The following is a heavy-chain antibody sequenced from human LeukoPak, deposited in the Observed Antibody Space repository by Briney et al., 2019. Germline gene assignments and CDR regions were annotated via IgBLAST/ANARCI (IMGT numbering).Heavy chain of an antibody. CDR1: GGTFSSYA. CDR2: IIPILGIA. Sequence: GSSVKVSCKASGGTFSSYAISWVRQAPGQGLEWIGRIIPILGIANYAQKFQGRVTITADKSTSTAYMELSSLRSEDTAVYYCARDYHGFDYWGQGTLVTVSS. J-gene: IGHJ4*02. V-gene: IGHV1-69*04. D-gene: IGHD1-14*01. CDR3: ARDYHGFDY.